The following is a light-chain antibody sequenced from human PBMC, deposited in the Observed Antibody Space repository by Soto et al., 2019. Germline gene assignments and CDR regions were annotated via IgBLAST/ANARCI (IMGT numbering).Light chain of an antibody. Sequence: EIVLTQSPGTLSLSPGERDTLSCRASQSVSSSYLAWYQQKPGQAPRLLIYGTSSRATAIPDKFSGSGSGTDFTLTISRLVPEDFAVYYCQQYGSSSWTFGQGTKVDIK. CDR1: QSVSSSY. J-gene: IGKJ1*01. CDR3: QQYGSSSWT. CDR2: GTS. V-gene: IGKV3-20*01.